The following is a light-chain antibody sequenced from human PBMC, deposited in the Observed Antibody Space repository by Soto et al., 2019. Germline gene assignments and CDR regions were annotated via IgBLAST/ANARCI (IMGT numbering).Light chain of an antibody. CDR2: EGS. CDR3: CSYVGSSAAV. Sequence: QSALTQPASVSGSPGQSITISCTGTSSAVGNYYLVSWYQQHPGKAPKLVIYEGSKRPSGVSHRFSGSQSGNTASLTISGLQAEDEADYYCCSYVGSSAAVFGGGTKLTVL. CDR1: SSAVGNYYL. J-gene: IGLJ7*01. V-gene: IGLV2-23*01.